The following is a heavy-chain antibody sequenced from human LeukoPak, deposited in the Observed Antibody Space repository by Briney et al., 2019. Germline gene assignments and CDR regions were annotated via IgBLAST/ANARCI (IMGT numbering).Heavy chain of an antibody. CDR2: ISWDGGST. CDR1: GFTYVDYS. J-gene: IGHJ4*02. CDR3: AKEGSSARFDY. V-gene: IGHV3-43D*03. Sequence: PGGSLRLSCAASGFTYVDYSMHWVRQPPGKGLEWVSLISWDGGSTYYADSVKGRFTISRDNSKNSLYLQMDSLRAEDTALYYCAKEGSSARFDYWGQGTLVTVSS.